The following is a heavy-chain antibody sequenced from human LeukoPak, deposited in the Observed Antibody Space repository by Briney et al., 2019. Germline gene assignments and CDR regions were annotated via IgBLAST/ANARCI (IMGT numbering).Heavy chain of an antibody. CDR1: GGSFSGYY. V-gene: IGHV4-34*01. CDR2: INHSGST. CDR3: ARGYYDFWSGYYQPYFDY. Sequence: SETLSLTCAVYGGSFSGYYWSWIRQPPGKGLEWIGEINHSGSTNYNPSLKSRVTISVDTSKSQFSLKLSSVTAADTAVYYCARGYYDFWSGYYQPYFDYWGQGTLVTVSS. D-gene: IGHD3-3*01. J-gene: IGHJ4*02.